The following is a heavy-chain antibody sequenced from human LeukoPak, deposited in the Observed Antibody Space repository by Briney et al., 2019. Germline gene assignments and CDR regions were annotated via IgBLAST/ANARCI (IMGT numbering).Heavy chain of an antibody. CDR1: GFTFSSYW. CDR2: INTDGSST. Sequence: PGGSLRLSCAASGFTFSSYWMHWVRQAPGKGLVRVSRINTDGSSTSYADSVKGRFTISRDNAKNTLYLQMNSLRAEDTAVYYCARDPSYYDFWSGYHLKAFDIWGQGTMVTVSS. D-gene: IGHD3-3*01. CDR3: ARDPSYYDFWSGYHLKAFDI. V-gene: IGHV3-74*01. J-gene: IGHJ3*02.